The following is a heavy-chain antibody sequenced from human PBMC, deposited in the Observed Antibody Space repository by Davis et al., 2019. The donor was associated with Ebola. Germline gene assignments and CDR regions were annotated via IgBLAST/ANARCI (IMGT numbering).Heavy chain of an antibody. D-gene: IGHD1/OR15-1a*01. Sequence: ASVKVSCKASGYTFTNYGITWVRQAPGQALDLLGWINPHNGNTNYAQNVQGRVIMTSDTATTTAYMEVGSLRSDDTAVYYCARAQIPTTSEQRGQGNLVTVSS. V-gene: IGHV1-18*04. J-gene: IGHJ4*02. CDR3: ARAQIPTTSEQ. CDR2: INPHNGNT. CDR1: GYTFTNYG.